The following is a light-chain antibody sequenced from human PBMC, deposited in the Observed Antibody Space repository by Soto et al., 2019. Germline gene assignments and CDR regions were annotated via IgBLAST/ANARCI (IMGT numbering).Light chain of an antibody. J-gene: IGKJ4*01. Sequence: EIVLAQSPDTLSLSPGERATLSCRTSQSMSTNYLAWYQQKSGQPPRLLIYGASIRATGIPDRFSGSGSGTDCTLTVSRLEPEDFAVYYCHQYDSSPLTFGGGAKVEIK. V-gene: IGKV3-20*01. CDR2: GAS. CDR3: HQYDSSPLT. CDR1: QSMSTNY.